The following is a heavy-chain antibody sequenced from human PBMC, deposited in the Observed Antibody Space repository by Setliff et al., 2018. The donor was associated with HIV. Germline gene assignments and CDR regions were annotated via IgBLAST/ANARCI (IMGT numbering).Heavy chain of an antibody. J-gene: IGHJ4*02. V-gene: IGHV4-59*01. D-gene: IGHD5-18*01. CDR2: IFYSGST. CDR1: GGSISSYY. CDR3: ARVFVDTAVLRVLEYYFDS. Sequence: SETLSLTCTVSGGSISSYYWSWIRQPPGEGLEWIGYIFYSGSTNYNPSLKSRVTISVDTSKNHFSLKLRSVTAADTAVYYCARVFVDTAVLRVLEYYFDSWGRGTLVTVSS.